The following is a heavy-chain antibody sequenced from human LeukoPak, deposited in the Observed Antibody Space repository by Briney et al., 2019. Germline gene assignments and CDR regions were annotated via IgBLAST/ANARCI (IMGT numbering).Heavy chain of an antibody. CDR1: GFTFSSYA. V-gene: IGHV3-23*01. CDR3: AKDHVLLWFGESQNRFDP. CDR2: ISGSGGST. D-gene: IGHD3-10*01. Sequence: PGGSLRLSCAASGFTFSSYAMSWVRQAPGKGLEWVSAISGSGGSTYYADSVKGRFTISRDNSKNTLYLQMNSLRAEDTAVYYCAKDHVLLWFGESQNRFDPWGQGTLVTVSS. J-gene: IGHJ5*02.